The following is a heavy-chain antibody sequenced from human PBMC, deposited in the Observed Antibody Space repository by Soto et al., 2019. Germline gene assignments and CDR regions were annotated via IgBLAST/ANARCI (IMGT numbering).Heavy chain of an antibody. J-gene: IGHJ4*02. CDR2: FVPLFGTT. D-gene: IGHD3-16*01. V-gene: IGHV1-69*01. CDR1: GGTFSGYV. CDR3: ATHGLGVSSTPYFDN. Sequence: QLVQSGSEVKKPGSSVKVSCQASGGTFSGYVVTWVRQAPGQGLEWMGEFVPLFGTTNYAHRFSGRITITAEESTSTAYMELRTLRSDDTAVYYCATHGLGVSSTPYFDNWGQGTLVTVSS.